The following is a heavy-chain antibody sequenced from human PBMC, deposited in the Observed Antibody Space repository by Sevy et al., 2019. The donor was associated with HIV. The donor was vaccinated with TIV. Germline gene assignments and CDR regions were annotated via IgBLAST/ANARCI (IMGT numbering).Heavy chain of an antibody. CDR1: GGSFSGYY. V-gene: IGHV4-34*01. Sequence: SETLSLTCAVYGGSFSGYYWSWIRQPPGKGLEWIGEINHTGSTNYNPSLKSRVTISVDTSKNQFSLKLSSVTAADTAVYYCARVRFFLNGMDFWGQGTTVTVSS. CDR3: ARVRFFLNGMDF. D-gene: IGHD3-3*01. J-gene: IGHJ6*01. CDR2: INHTGST.